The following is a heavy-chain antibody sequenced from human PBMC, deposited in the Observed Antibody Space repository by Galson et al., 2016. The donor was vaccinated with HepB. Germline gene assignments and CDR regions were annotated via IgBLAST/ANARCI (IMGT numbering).Heavy chain of an antibody. J-gene: IGHJ5*02. D-gene: IGHD3-16*01. Sequence: SETLSLTCSVSGDSINFDVYYWYWGWIRQSPGKGLEWIGEIDHSGSANYNPSLKSLLTITVDTSKNQFSLQLSSLPSADTAGYYCARGLLGGGATWGQGTLVTVSS. CDR2: IDHSGSA. CDR3: ARGLLGGGAT. V-gene: IGHV4-34*01. CDR1: GDSINFDVYYWY.